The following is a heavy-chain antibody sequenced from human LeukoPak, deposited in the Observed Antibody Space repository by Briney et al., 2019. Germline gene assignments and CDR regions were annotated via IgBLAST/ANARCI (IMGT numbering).Heavy chain of an antibody. CDR3: TRENYVPDS. D-gene: IGHD3-10*02. J-gene: IGHJ5*02. CDR2: VWYDGSNK. Sequence: GGSLRLSCAASGFTFSRYGMHWVRQAPGKGLEWVAIVWYDGSNKYYADSVKGRFTISRDNSKNTLSLHMNSLRAEDTAVYYCTRENYVPDSWGQGTLVTVSS. CDR1: GFTFSRYG. V-gene: IGHV3-33*01.